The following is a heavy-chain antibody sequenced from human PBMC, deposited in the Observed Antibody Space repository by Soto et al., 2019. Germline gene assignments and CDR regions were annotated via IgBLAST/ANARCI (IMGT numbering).Heavy chain of an antibody. Sequence: GGSLRLSCAASGLTVSDKYMNWVRQAPGKWLEWVSVIYTSGTTYYADSVKGRFTISRDNFKNTLYLQMNSLRAEDTAMYYCARDGFGRYDHSGSEAFDIWGQGXMVTV. D-gene: IGHD3-10*01. J-gene: IGHJ3*02. V-gene: IGHV3-53*01. CDR1: GLTVSDKY. CDR2: IYTSGTT. CDR3: ARDGFGRYDHSGSEAFDI.